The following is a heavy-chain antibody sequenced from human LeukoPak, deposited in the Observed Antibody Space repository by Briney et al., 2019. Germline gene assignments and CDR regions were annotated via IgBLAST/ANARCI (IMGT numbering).Heavy chain of an antibody. CDR3: AKDAAAAAPRLYYFDY. CDR1: GFTFSSYG. CDR2: IRYDGSNK. V-gene: IGHV3-30*02. J-gene: IGHJ4*02. D-gene: IGHD6-13*01. Sequence: GGSLRLSCAASGFTFSSYGMHWVRQAPGKGLEWVAFIRYDGSNKYYADSVKGRFTISRDNSKNTLYLQMNSLRAEDTAVYYCAKDAAAAAPRLYYFDYWGQGTLVTVSS.